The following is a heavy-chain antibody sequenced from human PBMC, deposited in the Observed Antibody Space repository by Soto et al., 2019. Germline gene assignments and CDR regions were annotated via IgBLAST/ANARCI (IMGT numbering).Heavy chain of an antibody. CDR2: IWSDGSKK. J-gene: IGHJ4*02. CDR1: GFTFSRYG. CDR3: VRPYVDYEEGFY. V-gene: IGHV3-33*01. Sequence: GGSLRLSCAASGFTFSRYGMNWVRQAPGKGLEWVAVIWSDGSKKYYADSVRGRFTISRDNSKNTLYLQMDSLRAEDTAVYFCVRPYVDYEEGFYWGQGTLVTVSS. D-gene: IGHD3-9*01.